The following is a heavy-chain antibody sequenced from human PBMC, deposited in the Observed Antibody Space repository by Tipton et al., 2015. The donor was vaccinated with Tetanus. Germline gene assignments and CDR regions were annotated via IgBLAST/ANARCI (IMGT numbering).Heavy chain of an antibody. CDR1: GYNFATFW. J-gene: IGHJ2*01. Sequence: QSGPEVKKPGESLNISCKASGYNFATFWIAWVRQMPGKGLEWMGIIYPGDSDTTYSPSFQGQVTISADRSISTAYLQWSSLKASDTAVFFCARRLGPYTGDQIWHFDLWGRGTLVTVSS. CDR3: ARRLGPYTGDQIWHFDL. D-gene: IGHD7-27*01. V-gene: IGHV5-51*01. CDR2: IYPGDSDT.